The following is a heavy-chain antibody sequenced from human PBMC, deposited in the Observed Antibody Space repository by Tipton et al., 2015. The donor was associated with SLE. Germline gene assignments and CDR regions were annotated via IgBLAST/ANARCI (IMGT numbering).Heavy chain of an antibody. D-gene: IGHD2-21*02. V-gene: IGHV4-59*11. Sequence: LRLSCTVSGGSISSHYWSWIRQPPGKGLEWIGYIYYSGSTNYNPSLKSRVTISVDTSKNQFSLKLSSVTAADTAVYYCARDRQDGGDYAFDIWGQGTMVTVSS. CDR3: ARDRQDGGDYAFDI. J-gene: IGHJ3*02. CDR2: IYYSGST. CDR1: GGSISSHY.